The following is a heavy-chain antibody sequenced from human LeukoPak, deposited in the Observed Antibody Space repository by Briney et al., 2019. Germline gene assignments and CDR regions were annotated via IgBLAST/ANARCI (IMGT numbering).Heavy chain of an antibody. D-gene: IGHD3-3*01. CDR1: GFTFSSYD. Sequence: GGSLRLSCAASGFTFSSYDMHWVRQATGKGLERVSAIGTAGDTYYPGSVKGRFTISRENAKNSLYLQMNSLRAGDTAVYYCARGTWSGYLKYFDYWGQGTLVTVSS. CDR3: ARGTWSGYLKYFDY. J-gene: IGHJ4*02. V-gene: IGHV3-13*01. CDR2: IGTAGDT.